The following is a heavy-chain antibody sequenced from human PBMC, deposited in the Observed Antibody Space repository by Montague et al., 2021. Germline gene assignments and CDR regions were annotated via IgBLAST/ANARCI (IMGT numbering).Heavy chain of an antibody. D-gene: IGHD2-15*01. J-gene: IGHJ5*02. Sequence: SETLSLTCTVSGGSISSASYYWGWIRQPPGKGLEFIGVIYYNGTTYHNPSLKSRVTVSMDTSKYQFSLKLSSVTAADTAVYYCARSLYCRGGIFYSGFDPWGQGTLVTASS. CDR1: GGSISSASYY. CDR2: IYYNGTT. V-gene: IGHV4-39*01. CDR3: ARSLYCRGGIFYSGFDP.